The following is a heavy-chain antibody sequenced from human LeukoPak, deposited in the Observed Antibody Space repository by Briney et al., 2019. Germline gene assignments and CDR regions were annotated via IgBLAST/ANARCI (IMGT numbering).Heavy chain of an antibody. CDR1: GGSFSGYY. CDR3: ARAPEQLAPPYFDF. Sequence: SETLSLTCAVYGGSFSGYYWSWIRQPPGKGLEWIGEINHSGSTNYNPSLKSRVTVSVDTSKNQFSLKLSSVTAADTAVYYCARAPEQLAPPYFDFWGQGTLVTVSP. CDR2: INHSGST. J-gene: IGHJ4*02. V-gene: IGHV4-34*01. D-gene: IGHD6-6*01.